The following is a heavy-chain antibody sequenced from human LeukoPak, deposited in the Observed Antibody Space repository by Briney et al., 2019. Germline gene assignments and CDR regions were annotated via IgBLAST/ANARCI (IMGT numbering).Heavy chain of an antibody. CDR1: GYTFTSYD. CDR2: MNPNSGNT. D-gene: IGHD5-12*01. V-gene: IGHV1-8*01. CDR3: ARGRTRYSGYDYGY. J-gene: IGHJ4*02. Sequence: ASVKVSCKASGYTFTSYDNNWVRQATGQGLEGMGWMNPNSGNTGYAQKFQGRVTMTRNTSISTAYMELSSLRSEDTAVYYCARGRTRYSGYDYGYWGQGTLVTVSS.